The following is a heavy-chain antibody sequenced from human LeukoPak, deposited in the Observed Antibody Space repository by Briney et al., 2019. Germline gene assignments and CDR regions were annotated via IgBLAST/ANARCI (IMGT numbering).Heavy chain of an antibody. Sequence: GASVTVSCKASGYAFTSVGITWVRRAPGQRLEWMGWISPYNGNTRYAQKSQGRVAMTTDTSTTTAYMELRGLRFNDTAVYYCARAGPGSGWYFDYWGQGTLVTVSS. J-gene: IGHJ4*02. V-gene: IGHV1-18*01. CDR3: ARAGPGSGWYFDY. CDR1: GYAFTSVG. CDR2: ISPYNGNT. D-gene: IGHD6-19*01.